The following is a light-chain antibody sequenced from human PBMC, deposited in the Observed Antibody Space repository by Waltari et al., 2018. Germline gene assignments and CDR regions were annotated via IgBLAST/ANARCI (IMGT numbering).Light chain of an antibody. Sequence: EIVMTQSPDTLSVSPGERATLSCRANQSVNSNLAWYQQKPGQAPRLLFYGASIRATGVPARVSGSGSGTEFTLTISSLQSEDFAVYYCHQYNNWPPSYTFGQGTKLEIK. CDR3: HQYNNWPPSYT. CDR1: QSVNSN. V-gene: IGKV3-15*01. J-gene: IGKJ2*01. CDR2: GAS.